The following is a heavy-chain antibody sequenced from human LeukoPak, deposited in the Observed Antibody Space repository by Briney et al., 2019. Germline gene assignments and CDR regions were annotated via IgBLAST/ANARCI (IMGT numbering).Heavy chain of an antibody. CDR2: IYYSGST. CDR1: GGSISSYY. Sequence: SETLSLTCTVSGGSISSYYWSWIRQPPGKGLEWIGYIYYSGSTNYNPSLKSRVTISVDTSKNQFSLKLSSVTAADTAVYYCARVDTREGWFDPWGQGTLVTVSS. CDR3: ARVDTREGWFDP. V-gene: IGHV4-59*08. J-gene: IGHJ5*02. D-gene: IGHD5-18*01.